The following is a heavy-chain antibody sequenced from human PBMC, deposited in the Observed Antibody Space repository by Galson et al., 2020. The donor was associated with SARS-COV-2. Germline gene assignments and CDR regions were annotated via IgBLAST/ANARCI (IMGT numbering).Heavy chain of an antibody. V-gene: IGHV3-30-3*01. CDR3: ARTSFSYDNSGYPAFDV. Sequence: TGGSLRLSCAASGFTLSRFRMHWVRQAPGKGLEWVASLSYDGSSKIYGDSVKGRFTISRDNSHNTLYLQVNSLRAEDTAVYYCARTSFSYDNSGYPAFDVWGQGTMLTVSS. CDR1: GFTLSRFR. J-gene: IGHJ3*01. CDR2: LSYDGSSK. D-gene: IGHD3-22*01.